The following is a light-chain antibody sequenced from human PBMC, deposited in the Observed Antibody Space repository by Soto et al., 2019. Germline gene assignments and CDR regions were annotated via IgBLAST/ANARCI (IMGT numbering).Light chain of an antibody. CDR1: ASNIGSKT. CDR2: RNF. V-gene: IGLV1-44*01. Sequence: QSVLTQPPSASGTPGQRVSISCSGSASNIGSKTLDWYQQLPGTAPQLLIHRNFQRPSGVPARFSASTSGTSASLAITALPPADEADYYCAAWDDSLHAYVFGTGTKGTVL. CDR3: AAWDDSLHAYV. J-gene: IGLJ1*01.